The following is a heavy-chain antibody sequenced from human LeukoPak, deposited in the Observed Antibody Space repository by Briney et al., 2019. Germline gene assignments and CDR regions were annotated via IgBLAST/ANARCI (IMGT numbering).Heavy chain of an antibody. CDR1: GGSVSSGSYY. CDR2: IYYSGST. Sequence: SETLSLTCTVSGGSVSSGSYYWGWIRQPPGKGLEWIGSIYYSGSTYYNPSLKSRVTISVDTSRNQFSLKLSSVTAADTAVYYCARRGPMRQPNWFDPWGQGTLVTVSS. J-gene: IGHJ5*02. D-gene: IGHD3-22*01. V-gene: IGHV4-39*01. CDR3: ARRGPMRQPNWFDP.